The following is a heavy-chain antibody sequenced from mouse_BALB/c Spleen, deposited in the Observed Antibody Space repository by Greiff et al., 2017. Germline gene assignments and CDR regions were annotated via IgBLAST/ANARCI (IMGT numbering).Heavy chain of an antibody. Sequence: EVQLVESGGGLVKPGGSLKLSCAASGFTFSSYAMSWVRQTPEKRLEWVASISSGGSTYYPDSVKGRFTISRDNARNILYLQMSSLRSEDTAMYYCARSNSLLRYAMDYWGQGTSVTVSS. CDR2: ISSGGST. J-gene: IGHJ4*01. CDR3: ARSNSLLRYAMDY. V-gene: IGHV5-6-5*01. CDR1: GFTFSSYA. D-gene: IGHD1-2*01.